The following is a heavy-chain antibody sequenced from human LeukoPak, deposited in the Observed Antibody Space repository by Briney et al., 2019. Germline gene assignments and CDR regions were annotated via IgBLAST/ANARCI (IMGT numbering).Heavy chain of an antibody. D-gene: IGHD1-26*01. V-gene: IGHV4-59*12. CDR3: VRDGGYRGSYLFDY. CDR1: GGSISSYY. Sequence: SETLSLTCTVSGGSISSYYWSWIRQPPGKGLEWIGTIYHSGITYYNPSLKSRITLSVDTSKNQFSLKLSSVTAADTAVYYCVRDGGYRGSYLFDYWGQGTLVTVSS. CDR2: IYHSGIT. J-gene: IGHJ4*02.